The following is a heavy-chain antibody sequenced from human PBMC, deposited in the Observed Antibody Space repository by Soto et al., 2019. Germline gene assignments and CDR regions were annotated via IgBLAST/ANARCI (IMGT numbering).Heavy chain of an antibody. V-gene: IGHV3-21*01. CDR1: GFTFSSYS. Sequence: GGSLRLSCAASGFTFSSYSMNWVRQAPGKGLEWVSSISSSSSYIYYADSVKGRFTISRDNAKNSLYLQMNSLRAEDTAVYYCAALAYCGGDCYWGDAFDIWGQGTMVTV. J-gene: IGHJ3*02. CDR2: ISSSSSYI. CDR3: AALAYCGGDCYWGDAFDI. D-gene: IGHD2-21*02.